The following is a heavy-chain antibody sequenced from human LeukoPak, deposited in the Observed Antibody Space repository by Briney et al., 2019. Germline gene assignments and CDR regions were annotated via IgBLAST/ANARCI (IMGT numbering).Heavy chain of an antibody. CDR1: GFTFSSYA. CDR2: IYSDGRT. Sequence: GGSLRLSCAASGFTFSSYAMSWVRQAPGKGLEWVSVIYSDGRTYYADYVKGRFTISRDNSKNTLYLQMNSLRGDDTGMYFCAKDSSTSNYYYGLDVWGQGTTVTVSS. CDR3: AKDSSTSNYYYGLDV. D-gene: IGHD6-13*01. V-gene: IGHV3-23*03. J-gene: IGHJ6*02.